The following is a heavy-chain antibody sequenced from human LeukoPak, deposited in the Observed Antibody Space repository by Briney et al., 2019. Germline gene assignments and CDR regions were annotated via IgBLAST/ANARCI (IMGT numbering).Heavy chain of an antibody. V-gene: IGHV4-34*01. Sequence: SETLSLTCAVYGWSFSGYYWSWLRQPPGKGLEWLGEINHSGSTNYNPSLKSRVTISVDTSKNQFSLKLSSVTAANQAVYYCARVRSRARITIFGVARNWFDPWRQGTLVTVSS. CDR2: INHSGST. CDR1: GWSFSGYY. J-gene: IGHJ5*02. CDR3: ARVRSRARITIFGVARNWFDP. D-gene: IGHD3-3*01.